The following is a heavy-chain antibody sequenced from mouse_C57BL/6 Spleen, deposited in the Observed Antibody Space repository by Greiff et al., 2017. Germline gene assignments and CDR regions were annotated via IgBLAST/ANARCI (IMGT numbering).Heavy chain of an antibody. CDR2: IDPSDSYT. CDR3: ARGTEHYFDY. D-gene: IGHD2-14*01. CDR1: GYTFTSYW. Sequence: QVQLQQPGAELVRPGTSVKLSCKASGYTFTSYWMHWVKQRPGQGLEWIGVIDPSDSYTNYTQKVKGKATLTVDTSSSTAYMQLSSLPSEDSAVYCCARGTEHYFDYWGQGTTLTVSS. V-gene: IGHV1-59*01. J-gene: IGHJ2*01.